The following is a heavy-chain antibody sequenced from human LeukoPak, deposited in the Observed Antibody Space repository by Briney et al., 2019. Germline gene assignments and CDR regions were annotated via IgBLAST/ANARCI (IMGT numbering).Heavy chain of an antibody. D-gene: IGHD3-10*01. CDR1: GGSFSGYY. V-gene: IGHV4-34*01. Sequence: PSETLSLTCAVYGGSFSGYYWSWIRQPPGKGLEWIGEINHSGSTNYNPSLKSRVTISVDTSKNQFSLKLSSVTAADTAVYYCARPHYIIGEFDYWGQGTLVTVSS. CDR2: INHSGST. CDR3: ARPHYIIGEFDY. J-gene: IGHJ4*02.